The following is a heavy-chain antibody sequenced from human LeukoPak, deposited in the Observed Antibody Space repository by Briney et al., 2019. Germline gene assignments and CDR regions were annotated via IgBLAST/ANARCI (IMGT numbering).Heavy chain of an antibody. CDR1: GFTFSSYS. CDR3: ARRSYLGLDY. Sequence: GGSLRLSCAASGFTFSSYSMKWVRQAPGKGLEWVSYISSSSSTIYYADSVKGRLTISRDNANNSLYLQMNSLRAEDTAVYYCARRSYLGLDYWGQGTLVTVSS. J-gene: IGHJ4*02. CDR2: ISSSSSTI. D-gene: IGHD2/OR15-2a*01. V-gene: IGHV3-48*01.